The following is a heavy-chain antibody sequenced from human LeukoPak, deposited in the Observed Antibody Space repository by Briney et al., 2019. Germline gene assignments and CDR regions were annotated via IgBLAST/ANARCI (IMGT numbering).Heavy chain of an antibody. CDR2: IRQDGSEK. D-gene: IGHD6-19*01. CDR3: ATYMSGWPEYFQH. CDR1: GITFSRSW. Sequence: GGSLRLSCVVSGITFSRSWMSWVRQTPGKGLEWVAKIRQDGSEKYYIDTVKGPFTISRDNDKNSLYLQMNSLRAEDTAVYFCATYMSGWPEYFQHRGQGTLVTVSS. V-gene: IGHV3-7*01. J-gene: IGHJ1*01.